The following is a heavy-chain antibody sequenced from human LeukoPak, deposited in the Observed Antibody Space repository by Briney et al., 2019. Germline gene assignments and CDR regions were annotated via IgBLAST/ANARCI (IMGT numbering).Heavy chain of an antibody. J-gene: IGHJ6*02. CDR3: ARGPVTSYYYYGMDV. CDR2: ISAYNGNT. D-gene: IGHD4-17*01. Sequence: APVKVSCKASGYTFTSYGISWVRQAPGQGLEWMGWISAYNGNTNYAQKLQGRVTMTTDTSTSTAYMELRSLRSDDTAVYYCARGPVTSYYYYGMDVWGQGTTVTVPS. CDR1: GYTFTSYG. V-gene: IGHV1-18*04.